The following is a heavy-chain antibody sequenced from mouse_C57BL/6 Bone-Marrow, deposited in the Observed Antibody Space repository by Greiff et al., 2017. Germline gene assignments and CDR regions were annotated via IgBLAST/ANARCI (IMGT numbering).Heavy chain of an antibody. CDR1: GYTFTSYW. J-gene: IGHJ2*01. CDR3: AIGPYDYDRGLYFDY. D-gene: IGHD2-4*01. V-gene: IGHV1-74*01. Sequence: QVQLKQPGAELVKPGASVKVSCKASGYTFTSYWMHWVKQRPGQGLEWIGRIHPSDSDTNYNQKFKGKATLTVDKSSSTAYMQLSSLTSEDSAVYYCAIGPYDYDRGLYFDYWGQGTTLTVSS. CDR2: IHPSDSDT.